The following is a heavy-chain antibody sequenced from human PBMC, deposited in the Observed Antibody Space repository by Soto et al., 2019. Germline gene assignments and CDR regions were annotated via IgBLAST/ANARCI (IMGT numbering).Heavy chain of an antibody. CDR2: INHSGST. CDR1: GGSFSGYY. CDR3: ARGLPARIYSISWYNWFDP. J-gene: IGHJ5*02. V-gene: IGHV4-34*01. D-gene: IGHD6-13*01. Sequence: SETLSLTCAVYGGSFSGYYWSWIRQPPGKGLEWIGEINHSGSTNYNPSLKSRVTISVDTSKNQFSLKLSSVTAADTAVYYCARGLPARIYSISWYNWFDPWGQGTLVTVSS.